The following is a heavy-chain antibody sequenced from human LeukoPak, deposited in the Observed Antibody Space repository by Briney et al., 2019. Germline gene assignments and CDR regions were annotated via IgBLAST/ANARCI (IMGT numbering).Heavy chain of an antibody. D-gene: IGHD2-15*01. CDR3: AKNGDRGAYCTGGTCYPYFYYYMDV. Sequence: GGTLRLSCAASGFTFSSYGMSWVRQAPGKGLEWVSAISGSGGSTYYADSVKGRFTISRDNSKNTLYLQMNSLRAEDTAVYYCAKNGDRGAYCTGGTCYPYFYYYMDVWGKGTTVTI. CDR2: ISGSGGST. CDR1: GFTFSSYG. V-gene: IGHV3-23*01. J-gene: IGHJ6*03.